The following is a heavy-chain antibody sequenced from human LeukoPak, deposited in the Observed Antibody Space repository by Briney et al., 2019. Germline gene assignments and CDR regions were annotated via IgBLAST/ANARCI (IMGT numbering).Heavy chain of an antibody. CDR3: AGLGVDTAMVTVDY. J-gene: IGHJ4*02. CDR2: INHSGST. CDR1: GGSFSGYY. V-gene: IGHV4-34*01. Sequence: SETLSLTCAVYGGSFSGYYWSWIRQPPGKGLEWIGEINHSGSTNYNPSLKSRVTISVDTSMNQFSRKLSSVTAADTTVYYCAGLGVDTAMVTVDYWGQGTLVTVSS. D-gene: IGHD5-18*01.